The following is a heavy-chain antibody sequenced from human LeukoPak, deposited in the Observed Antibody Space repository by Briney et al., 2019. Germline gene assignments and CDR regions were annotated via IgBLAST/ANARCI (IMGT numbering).Heavy chain of an antibody. D-gene: IGHD3-22*01. CDR2: INHSGST. V-gene: IGHV4-34*01. Sequence: SETLSLTCAVYGGSFSGYYWSWIRQPPGKGLEWIGEINHSGSTNYNPSLKSRVTMSVDTSKNQFSLKLSSVTAADTAVYYCARGRGYYSSYRSFDYWGQGTLVTVSS. CDR3: ARGRGYYSSYRSFDY. CDR1: GGSFSGYY. J-gene: IGHJ4*02.